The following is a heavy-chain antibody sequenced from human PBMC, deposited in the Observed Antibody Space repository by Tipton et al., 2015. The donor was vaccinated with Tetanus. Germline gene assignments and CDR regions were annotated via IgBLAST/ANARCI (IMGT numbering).Heavy chain of an antibody. V-gene: IGHV4-61*01. D-gene: IGHD3-3*01. Sequence: GLVKPSETLSLTCTVSGGSVSSGNYYWSWIRQPPGKELEWTGYIYYSGGTNYNPSLKSRVTISVDTSKNQFSLRLNSVSAADTAVYYCARGAIFGVLTYRAFDIWGQGTMVTVSS. J-gene: IGHJ3*02. CDR2: IYYSGGT. CDR1: GGSVSSGNYY. CDR3: ARGAIFGVLTYRAFDI.